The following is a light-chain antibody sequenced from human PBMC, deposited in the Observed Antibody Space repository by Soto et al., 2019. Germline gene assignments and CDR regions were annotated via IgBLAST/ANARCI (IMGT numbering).Light chain of an antibody. V-gene: IGKV1-5*03. J-gene: IGKJ1*01. CDR2: KAS. CDR1: QSVSRW. CDR3: QQYNDKWT. Sequence: DIQMTKSPSTLSASVGDRVSITCRASQSVSRWLAWYQQKPGKAPKLLIYKASTLESGVPSRFSGSGSGTEFTLAISSLQPDDSATYYCQQYNDKWTFGQGTKVDIK.